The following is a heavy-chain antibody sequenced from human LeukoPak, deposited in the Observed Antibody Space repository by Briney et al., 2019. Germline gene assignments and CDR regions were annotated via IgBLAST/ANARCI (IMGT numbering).Heavy chain of an antibody. J-gene: IGHJ6*03. CDR2: ISSSSSYI. CDR1: GFTFSSYS. Sequence: GTSLRLSCAASGFTFSSYSMNWVRQAPGKGLEWVSSISSSSSYIYYADSVKGRFTISRDNAKNSLYLQMNSLRAEDTAVYYCASWGGPAAILYYYYYMDVWGKGTTVTVSS. CDR3: ASWGGPAAILYYYYYMDV. V-gene: IGHV3-21*03. D-gene: IGHD2-2*01.